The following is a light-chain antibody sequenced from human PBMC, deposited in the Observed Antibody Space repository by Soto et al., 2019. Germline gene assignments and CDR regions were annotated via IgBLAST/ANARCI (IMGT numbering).Light chain of an antibody. CDR2: EVS. Sequence: QSALTQPPSASGSPGQSVAISCTGTGSDVGGYNYVSWYQQHPGKAPKLIIYEVSKRPSGVPDRFSGSKSGNTASLTVSGLQAEDEADYYCSSRAGGNNFRVFGGGTQLTVL. J-gene: IGLJ2*01. CDR3: SSRAGGNNFRV. V-gene: IGLV2-8*01. CDR1: GSDVGGYNY.